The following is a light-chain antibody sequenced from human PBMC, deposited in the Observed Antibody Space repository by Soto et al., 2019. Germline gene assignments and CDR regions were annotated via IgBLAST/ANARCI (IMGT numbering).Light chain of an antibody. CDR3: SSYTSSSLYV. CDR1: SSDVGGYNY. Sequence: QSALTQPAYVSGSPGQSITISCTGTSSDVGGYNYVSWYQQHPGKAPKLMIYDVSNRPSGVSNRFSGSKSGNTASLTISGLQAEDEADYYCSSYTSSSLYVFGTGTKLTGL. J-gene: IGLJ1*01. V-gene: IGLV2-14*01. CDR2: DVS.